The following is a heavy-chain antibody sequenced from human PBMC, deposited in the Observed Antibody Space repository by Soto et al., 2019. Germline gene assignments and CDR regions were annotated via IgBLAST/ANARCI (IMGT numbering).Heavy chain of an antibody. J-gene: IGHJ6*02. D-gene: IGHD3-10*01. CDR2: IWYDGSKT. CDR3: AKDLEHGNSGYYYGMDI. CDR1: GFPFTMYG. V-gene: IGHV3-33*06. Sequence: PGGSLRLSCAASGFPFTMYGIHWVRQAPGKGLEWVAVIWYDGSKTLYADSVKGRFTISRDNSKNTLYLQMNSLRAEDTAVYYCAKDLEHGNSGYYYGMDIWGRGPRSPSP.